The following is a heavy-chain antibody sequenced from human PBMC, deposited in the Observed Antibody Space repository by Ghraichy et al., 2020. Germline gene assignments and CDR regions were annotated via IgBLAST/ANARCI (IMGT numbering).Heavy chain of an antibody. D-gene: IGHD2-15*01. J-gene: IGHJ6*03. CDR2: IYYSGST. Sequence: SETLSLTCTVSGGSMNYLYWMWIRQSPGKGLEWVGYIYYSGSTNYNPSLRSRITISVDASKNQFSLKVRSVTAADTAVYYCARLFCGGSCSPHNHYMDVWGRGTTVTVSS. CDR1: GGSMNYLY. V-gene: IGHV4-59*11. CDR3: ARLFCGGSCSPHNHYMDV.